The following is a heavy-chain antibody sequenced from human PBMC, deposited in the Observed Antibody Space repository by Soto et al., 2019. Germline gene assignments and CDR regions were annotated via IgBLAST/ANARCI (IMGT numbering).Heavy chain of an antibody. D-gene: IGHD6-25*01. J-gene: IGHJ3*02. CDR2: IYYSGTT. Sequence: PSDTLSLTCAVSGYSISSSNWWGWIRQPPGKGLEWIGYIYYSGTTYYNPSLKSRVTMSVDTSKNQFSLKLSSVTAGDTAVYYCVRGRGIAAAPTHAFDIWGKGTMVT. CDR3: VRGRGIAAAPTHAFDI. V-gene: IGHV4-28*03. CDR1: GYSISSSNW.